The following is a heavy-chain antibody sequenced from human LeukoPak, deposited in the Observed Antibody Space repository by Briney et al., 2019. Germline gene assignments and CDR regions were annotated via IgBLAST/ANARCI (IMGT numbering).Heavy chain of an antibody. CDR1: GYSISSGYY. J-gene: IGHJ4*02. V-gene: IGHV4-38-2*02. CDR3: ARESVYCSGGSCYRLFDY. Sequence: SETLSLTCTVSGYSISSGYYWGWIRQPPGKGLEWIGSIYHSGSTYYNPSLKSRVTISVDASKNQFSLKLSSVTAADTAVYYCARESVYCSGGSCYRLFDYWGQGTLVTVSS. CDR2: IYHSGST. D-gene: IGHD2-15*01.